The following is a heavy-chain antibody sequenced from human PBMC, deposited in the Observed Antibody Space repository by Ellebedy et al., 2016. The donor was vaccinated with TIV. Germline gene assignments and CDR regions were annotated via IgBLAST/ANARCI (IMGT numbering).Heavy chain of an antibody. D-gene: IGHD3-9*01. CDR3: ARHGDVDNRYFYYYMDV. CDR2: IYPDDSNL. V-gene: IGHV5-51*01. Sequence: GESLKISCQGFGYTFSRSWIGWVRQLPGKGLEWMGIIYPDDSNLRYSPFFQGQVTISADKSTSTAYLEWSSLKASDTAIYYCARHGDVDNRYFYYYMDVWGKGTTVTVSS. CDR1: GYTFSRSW. J-gene: IGHJ6*03.